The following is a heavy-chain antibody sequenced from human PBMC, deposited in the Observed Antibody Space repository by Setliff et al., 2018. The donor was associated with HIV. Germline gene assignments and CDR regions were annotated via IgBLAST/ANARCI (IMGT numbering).Heavy chain of an antibody. D-gene: IGHD7-27*01. CDR2: IYTSGGT. CDR1: GGSISSHY. CDR3: ARLWGSAQAFDI. V-gene: IGHV4-4*07. Sequence: SETLSLTCTVSGGSISSHYWSWIRQPPGKGLEWIGRIYTSGGTKYNPSLKSRVTMSIDTSKNQFSLKLSSLTAADTAVYYCARLWGSAQAFDIWGQGTMVTVSS. J-gene: IGHJ3*02.